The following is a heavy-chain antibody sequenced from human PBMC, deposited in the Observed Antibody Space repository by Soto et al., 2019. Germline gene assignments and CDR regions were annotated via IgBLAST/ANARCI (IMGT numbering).Heavy chain of an antibody. V-gene: IGHV3-23*01. J-gene: IGHJ4*02. CDR3: AMAARITIFGVVIADYFDY. Sequence: PGGSLRLSCAASGFTFSSYAMSWVRQAPGKGLEWVSAISGSGGSTYYADSVKGRFTISRDNSKNTLYLQMNSLRAEDTAVYYCAMAARITIFGVVIADYFDYWGQGTLVTVSS. D-gene: IGHD3-3*01. CDR2: ISGSGGST. CDR1: GFTFSSYA.